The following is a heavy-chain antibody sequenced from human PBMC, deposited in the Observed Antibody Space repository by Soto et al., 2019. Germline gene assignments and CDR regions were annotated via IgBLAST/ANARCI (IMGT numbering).Heavy chain of an antibody. CDR1: GRTCVNYS. J-gene: IGHJ6*02. D-gene: IGHD6-6*01. CDR3: ARTSRRRATFPGMEF. CDR2: IIPIFGTA. Sequence: SSLKRSRRASGRTCVNYSIIGVRQTPGQGLEWMGGIIPIFGTANYAQKFQGRVTITADESTSTAYMELSSLRSEDTAVYYCARTSRRRATFPGMEFWGQGSTVTVSS. V-gene: IGHV1-69*01.